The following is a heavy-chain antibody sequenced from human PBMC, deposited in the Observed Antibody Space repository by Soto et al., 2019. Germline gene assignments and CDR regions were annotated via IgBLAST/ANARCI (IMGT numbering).Heavy chain of an antibody. J-gene: IGHJ5*02. Sequence: GSLRLSCAGSGFTFGDSYMSWIRQAPGKGLEWLSYISPGSRYPAYADSVKGRFTISRDNAKRSLYLQMMSLTAEDTAIYYCVRGVGGGLFDPWSQGTMVTVSS. CDR1: GFTFGDSY. CDR2: ISPGSRYP. CDR3: VRGVGGGLFDP. V-gene: IGHV3-11*06. D-gene: IGHD2-15*01.